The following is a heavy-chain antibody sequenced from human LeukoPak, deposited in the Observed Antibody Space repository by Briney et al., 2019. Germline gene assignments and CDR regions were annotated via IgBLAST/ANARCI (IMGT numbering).Heavy chain of an antibody. Sequence: SETPSLTCAVYGGSFSGYYWSWIRQPPGKGLEWIGEINHSGSTNYNPSLKSRVTISVDTSKNQFSLKLSSVTAADTAVYYCAAPTGYCSSTSCYKRWFDPWGQGTLVTVSS. CDR1: GGSFSGYY. CDR3: AAPTGYCSSTSCYKRWFDP. V-gene: IGHV4-34*01. CDR2: INHSGST. D-gene: IGHD2-2*02. J-gene: IGHJ5*02.